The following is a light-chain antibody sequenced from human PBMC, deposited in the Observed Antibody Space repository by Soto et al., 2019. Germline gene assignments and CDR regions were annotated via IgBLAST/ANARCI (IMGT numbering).Light chain of an antibody. CDR3: AAWDDSLKGVV. V-gene: IGLV1-36*01. J-gene: IGLJ2*01. CDR1: TSNIGSNA. CDR2: YDD. Sequence: QAVVTQPPSLSEAPRQTVTISCSGSTSNIGSNAVNWYQQFPGKAPKLLIYYDDLLPSGVSDRFSGSKSGTSASLAISGLQSEDEADYYCAAWDDSLKGVVFGGGTQLTVL.